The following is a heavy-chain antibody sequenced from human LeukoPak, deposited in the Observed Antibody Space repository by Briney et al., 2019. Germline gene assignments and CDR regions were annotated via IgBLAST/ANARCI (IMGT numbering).Heavy chain of an antibody. CDR3: ARERGYSYGYSDY. CDR1: GFTFSSYS. J-gene: IGHJ4*02. CDR2: ISSSSSYI. D-gene: IGHD5-18*01. Sequence: GESLRLSCAASGFTFSSYSMNWVRQAPGKGLEWVSSISSSSSYIYYADSVKGRFTISRDNAKNSLYLQTNSLRAEDTAVYYCARERGYSYGYSDYWGQGTLVTVSS. V-gene: IGHV3-21*01.